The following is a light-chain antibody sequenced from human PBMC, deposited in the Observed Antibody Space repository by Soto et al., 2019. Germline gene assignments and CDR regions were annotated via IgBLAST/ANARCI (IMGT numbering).Light chain of an antibody. CDR1: SSDVGGYNY. J-gene: IGLJ1*01. V-gene: IGLV2-14*01. Sequence: QSVLTQPASVSGSPGQSITISCTGTSSDVGGYNYVSWYQQYPGKAPKFMIYEVSNRPSGVSNRFSGSKSGNTASLTISGLQAEDEADYYCSSYTNSSTFVFGGGTKVTVL. CDR2: EVS. CDR3: SSYTNSSTFV.